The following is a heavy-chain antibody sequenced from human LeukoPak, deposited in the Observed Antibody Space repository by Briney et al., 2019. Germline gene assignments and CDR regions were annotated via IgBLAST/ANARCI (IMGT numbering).Heavy chain of an antibody. D-gene: IGHD3-22*01. CDR2: IIPIFGTA. CDR3: ARESADYYDSSGYCCAFDI. CDR1: GGTFSSYA. V-gene: IGHV1-69*13. J-gene: IGHJ3*02. Sequence: APVKVSCKASGGTFSSYAISWVRQAPGQGLEWMGGIIPIFGTANYAQKFQGRVTITADESTSTAYMELSSLRSEDTAVYYCARESADYYDSSGYCCAFDIWGQGTMVTVSS.